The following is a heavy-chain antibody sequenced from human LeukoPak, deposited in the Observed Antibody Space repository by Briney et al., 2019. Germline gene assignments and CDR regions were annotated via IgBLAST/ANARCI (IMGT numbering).Heavy chain of an antibody. J-gene: IGHJ6*02. CDR1: GGSISSGGYY. CDR2: IYYSGST. V-gene: IGHV4-31*03. D-gene: IGHD2-8*01. CDR3: ARSKGCTNGVCSYAYYYGMDV. Sequence: SQTLSLTCTVSGGSISSGGYYWSWLRQHPGKGLEWIGYIYYSGSTYYNPSLKSRVTMSVDTSKNQFSLKLSSVTAADTAVYYCARSKGCTNGVCSYAYYYGMDVWGQGTTVTVSS.